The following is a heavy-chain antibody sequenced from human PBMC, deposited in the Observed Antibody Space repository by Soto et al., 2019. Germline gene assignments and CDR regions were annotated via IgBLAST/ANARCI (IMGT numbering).Heavy chain of an antibody. V-gene: IGHV3-53*02. D-gene: IGHD2-15*01. CDR3: ARCHYSGSFDY. CDR1: GFTVSTNY. Sequence: EVQLVETGGGLIQPGGSLRLSCAASGFTVSTNYMNWVRQAPGKGLEWVSVIYNSGSTYYADSVKGRFTVSRDNSKNKLYLQMNRLRAEDTAVYYCARCHYSGSFDYWGQGTLVTVSS. J-gene: IGHJ4*02. CDR2: IYNSGST.